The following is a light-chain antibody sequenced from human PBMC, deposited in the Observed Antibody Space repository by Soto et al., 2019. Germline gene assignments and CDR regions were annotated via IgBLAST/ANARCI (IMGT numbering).Light chain of an antibody. CDR1: QSIGSN. J-gene: IGKJ1*01. V-gene: IGKV3-15*01. CDR2: GAS. Sequence: VMTQSPATLSGSPGESVTLSCRASQSIGSNLAWFQQKSGQTPRLLMYGASARATGVPDRLSGSGSGTEFTITISSMQYEDCAVYYCQQYDNWPRTFGHGTKVDIK. CDR3: QQYDNWPRT.